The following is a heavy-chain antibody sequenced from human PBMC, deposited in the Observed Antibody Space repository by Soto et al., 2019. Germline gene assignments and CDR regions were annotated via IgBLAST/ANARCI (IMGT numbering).Heavy chain of an antibody. V-gene: IGHV4-34*01. CDR1: GESFSGYY. D-gene: IGHD3-10*01. Sequence: SETVALSCAVCGESFSGYYWSWIRTPPGKGLEWIGEINHSGSTNYNPSLKSRVTISVDTSKNQFSLKLSSVTAADTAVYYCARESSGLPWFGEQREANCFDPWGQGTLVTVSS. J-gene: IGHJ5*02. CDR2: INHSGST. CDR3: ARESSGLPWFGEQREANCFDP.